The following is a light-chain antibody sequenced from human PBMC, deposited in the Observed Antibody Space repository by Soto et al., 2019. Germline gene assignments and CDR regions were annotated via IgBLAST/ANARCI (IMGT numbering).Light chain of an antibody. CDR3: CSYAGSSTFV. J-gene: IGLJ1*01. CDR2: EGS. Sequence: QSVLTQPASVSGSPGQSITISCTGTSSDIGIYNLVSWYQQHPGKAPKLMIYEGSERPSGISNRFSGSKSGNTASLTISGLHAEDEADYYCCSYAGSSTFVFGTGTKLTVL. V-gene: IGLV2-23*01. CDR1: SSDIGIYNL.